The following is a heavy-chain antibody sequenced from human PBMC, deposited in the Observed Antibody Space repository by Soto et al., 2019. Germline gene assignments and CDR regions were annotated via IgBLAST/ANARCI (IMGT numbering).Heavy chain of an antibody. CDR3: VKDRYSSTQGFDY. CDR1: GFTFDDYV. D-gene: IGHD6-13*01. J-gene: IGHJ4*02. CDR2: ISWNSGKI. V-gene: IGHV3-9*01. Sequence: EVQLVESGGGLVQPGRSLRLSCAASGFTFDDYVMHWVRQAPGKGLEWVSGISWNSGKIAYAASVKGRFSISRDNAKNSLYLQMNSLRAEDTAFYYCVKDRYSSTQGFDYWGQGTLVTVSS.